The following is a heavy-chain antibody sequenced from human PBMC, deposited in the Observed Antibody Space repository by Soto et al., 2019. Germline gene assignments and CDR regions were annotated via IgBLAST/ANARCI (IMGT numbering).Heavy chain of an antibody. V-gene: IGHV3-23*01. CDR2: ISGSGGST. Sequence: GGSLRLSCAASGFTFSSYAMSWVRQAPGKGLEWVSAISGSGGSTYYADSVKGRFTISRDNSKNTLYLQMNSLRAEDTAVYYCAKGLTPAKYYDFWSGYSFDYWGQGTLVTVSS. CDR1: GFTFSSYA. D-gene: IGHD3-3*01. CDR3: AKGLTPAKYYDFWSGYSFDY. J-gene: IGHJ4*02.